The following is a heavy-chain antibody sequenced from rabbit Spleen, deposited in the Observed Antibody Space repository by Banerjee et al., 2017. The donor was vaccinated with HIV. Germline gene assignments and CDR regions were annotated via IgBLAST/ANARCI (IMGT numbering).Heavy chain of an antibody. CDR1: GFSFSSSSY. V-gene: IGHV1S40*01. D-gene: IGHD8-1*01. CDR2: IETGSSDFT. Sequence: QSLEESGGDLVKPGASLTLTCTAPGFSFSSSSYICWVRQAPGKGLEWIACIETGSSDFTYYASWAKGRFTISKTSSTTVTLQVTSLTAADTATYFCARDTGSSFSTYGMDLWGPGTLVTVS. CDR3: ARDTGSSFSTYGMDL. J-gene: IGHJ6*01.